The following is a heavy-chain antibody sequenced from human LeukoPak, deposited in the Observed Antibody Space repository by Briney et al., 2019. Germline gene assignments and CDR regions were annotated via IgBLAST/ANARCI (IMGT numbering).Heavy chain of an antibody. V-gene: IGHV1-2*02. CDR2: INPNSGGT. CDR3: ARDLEGYHYGSGNYPQ. D-gene: IGHD3-10*01. Sequence: ASVKVSCKASGYTFTGYYIHWVRQAPGQGLEWMGFINPNSGGTNYAQKFQGRVTMTRDTSISTAYMELGSLTSDDTAVYYCARDLEGYHYGSGNYPQWGQGTLVTVSS. CDR1: GYTFTGYY. J-gene: IGHJ4*02.